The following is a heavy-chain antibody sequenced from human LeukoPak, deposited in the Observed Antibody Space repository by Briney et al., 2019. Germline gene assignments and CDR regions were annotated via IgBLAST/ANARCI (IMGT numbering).Heavy chain of an antibody. Sequence: KPSETLSLTCTVSGVSISSSSYYWGWIRQPPGKGLEWIGSVYYTGPSYYNPSLKSRVTISIDTSKKHFSLKLTSVTAAATAVYYCARGAPPQTWGQGTLVPVSS. V-gene: IGHV4-39*07. CDR3: ARGAPPQT. J-gene: IGHJ5*02. CDR1: GVSISSSSYY. CDR2: VYYTGPS.